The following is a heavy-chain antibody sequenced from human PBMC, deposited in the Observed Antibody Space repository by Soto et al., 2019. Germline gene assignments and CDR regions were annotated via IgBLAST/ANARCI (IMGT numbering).Heavy chain of an antibody. Sequence: PGGSLRLSCAASGFTFSSYAMSWVRQAPGKGLEWVSAISGSGGSTYYADSVKGRFTISRDNSKNTLYQEMKSLRDVDTAVYYWAKDRYRSGWYHYWGQGTLVTV. D-gene: IGHD6-19*01. CDR3: AKDRYRSGWYHY. J-gene: IGHJ4*02. CDR1: GFTFSSYA. V-gene: IGHV3-23*01. CDR2: ISGSGGST.